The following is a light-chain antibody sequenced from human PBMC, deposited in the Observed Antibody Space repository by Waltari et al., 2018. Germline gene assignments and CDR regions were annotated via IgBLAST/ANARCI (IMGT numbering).Light chain of an antibody. CDR3: SSYTTSGTLV. CDR1: SSDIGAYDS. V-gene: IGLV2-14*03. Sequence: QSALTQPVSVSGSLEQSITISCTGSSSDIGAYDSVSWYQQHPGRAPTLMIFHVTERPSGISNRFSGSKSGNTASLTISGLQTEDEADYYCSSYTTSGTLVFGGGTKLTIL. CDR2: HVT. J-gene: IGLJ2*01.